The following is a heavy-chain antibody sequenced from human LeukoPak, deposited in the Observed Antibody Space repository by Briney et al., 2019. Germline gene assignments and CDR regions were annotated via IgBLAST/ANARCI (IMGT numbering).Heavy chain of an antibody. CDR2: IIPIFGTA. V-gene: IGHV1-69*06. D-gene: IGHD3-9*01. CDR3: ATSQEDILTGYPEYYYMDV. CDR1: GGTFSSYA. J-gene: IGHJ6*03. Sequence: SVKVSCKASGGTFSSYAISWVRQAPGQGLEWMGGIIPIFGTANYAQKFQGRVTITADKSTSTAYMELSSLRSEDTAVYYCATSQEDILTGYPEYYYMDVWGKGTTVTVSS.